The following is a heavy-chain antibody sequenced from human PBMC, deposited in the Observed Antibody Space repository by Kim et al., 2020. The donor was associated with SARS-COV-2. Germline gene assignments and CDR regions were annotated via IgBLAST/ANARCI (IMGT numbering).Heavy chain of an antibody. CDR2: INPSGGST. V-gene: IGHV1-46*01. Sequence: ASVKVSCKASGYTFTSYYMHWVRQAPGQGLEWMGIINPSGGSTSYAQKFQGRVTMTRDTSTSTVYMELSSLRSEDTAVYYCAREDLYSSSRGEGWFDPWGQGTLVTVSS. J-gene: IGHJ5*02. CDR3: AREDLYSSSRGEGWFDP. D-gene: IGHD6-13*01. CDR1: GYTFTSYY.